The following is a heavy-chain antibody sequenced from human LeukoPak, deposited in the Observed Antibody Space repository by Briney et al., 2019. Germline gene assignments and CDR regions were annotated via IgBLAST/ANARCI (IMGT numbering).Heavy chain of an antibody. D-gene: IGHD6-13*01. Sequence: PGRCLGLSCAASGFTFSSYSMNWVRQAPGKGLEWVSSISSSSSFIYHADSVRGRSNIHRHTAKNSLYLQMNSLRAEDTAVYYCARDPGGIAVAGTNFDYWGQGTLVTVSS. CDR1: GFTFSSYS. CDR3: ARDPGGIAVAGTNFDY. J-gene: IGHJ4*02. CDR2: ISSSSSFI. V-gene: IGHV3-21*01.